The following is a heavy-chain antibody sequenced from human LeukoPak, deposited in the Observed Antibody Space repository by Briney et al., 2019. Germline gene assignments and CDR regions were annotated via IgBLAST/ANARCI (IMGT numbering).Heavy chain of an antibody. J-gene: IGHJ5*02. CDR2: IYYSGST. V-gene: IGHV4-61*01. CDR1: GGSISSGSYY. CDR3: ASGTAMVFWFDP. D-gene: IGHD5-18*01. Sequence: SETLSLTCTVSGGSISSGSYYWSWIRQPPGKGLEWIGYIYYSGSTNYNPSLKSRVTISVDTSKSQFSLKLSSVTAADTAVYYCASGTAMVFWFDPWGQGTLVTVSS.